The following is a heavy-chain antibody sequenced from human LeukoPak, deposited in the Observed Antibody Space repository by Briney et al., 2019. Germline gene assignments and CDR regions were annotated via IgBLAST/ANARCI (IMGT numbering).Heavy chain of an antibody. J-gene: IGHJ5*02. CDR1: GGSISSYY. D-gene: IGHD1-26*01. CDR3: AGKKWELPNWFDP. V-gene: IGHV4-4*09. CDR2: IYTSGST. Sequence: SETLSLTCTVSGGSISSYYWSWIRQPPGKGLEWIGYIYTSGSTNYNPSLKSRVTISVDTSKNQFSLKLNSVTAADTAVYYCAGKKWELPNWFDPWGQGTLVTVSS.